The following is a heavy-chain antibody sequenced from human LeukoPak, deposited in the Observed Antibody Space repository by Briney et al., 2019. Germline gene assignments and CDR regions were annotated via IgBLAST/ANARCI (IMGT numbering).Heavy chain of an antibody. CDR1: GGSISSSSYY. Sequence: SETLSLTCTVSGGSISSSSYYWGWIRQPTGKGLEWIGSIYSSGSTYYNPSLKSRVTISVDTSKNQFSLKLSSVTAADTAVYYCARDRLTTKYYYGSGSYKPNNWFDPWGQGTLVTVSS. D-gene: IGHD3-10*01. V-gene: IGHV4-39*02. J-gene: IGHJ5*02. CDR3: ARDRLTTKYYYGSGSYKPNNWFDP. CDR2: IYSSGST.